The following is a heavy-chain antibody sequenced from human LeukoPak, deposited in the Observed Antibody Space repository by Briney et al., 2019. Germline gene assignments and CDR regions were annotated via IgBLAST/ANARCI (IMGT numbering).Heavy chain of an antibody. Sequence: GGSLRLSCAASGFTVSSNYMSWVRQAPGKGLELVSIIYSGGSTYYADSVKGRFTISRDNSKNTLYLQMNSLRAEDTAVYYCAKDPSTTSEYFQHWGQGTLVTVSS. J-gene: IGHJ1*01. D-gene: IGHD4-17*01. V-gene: IGHV3-53*05. CDR3: AKDPSTTSEYFQH. CDR1: GFTVSSNY. CDR2: IYSGGST.